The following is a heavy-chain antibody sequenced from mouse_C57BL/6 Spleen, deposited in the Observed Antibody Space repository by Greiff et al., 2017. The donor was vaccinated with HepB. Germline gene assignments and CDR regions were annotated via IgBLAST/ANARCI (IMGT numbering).Heavy chain of an antibody. Sequence: VKPGASVKISCKASGYTFTDYYMHWVKQSHGKSLEWIGDINPNNGGTSYNQKFKGKATLTVDKSSSTAYMELRSLTSEDSAVYYCARGDGNYGGYYAMDYWGQGTSVTVSS. CDR3: ARGDGNYGGYYAMDY. D-gene: IGHD2-1*01. CDR1: GYTFTDYY. J-gene: IGHJ4*01. CDR2: INPNNGGT. V-gene: IGHV1-26*01.